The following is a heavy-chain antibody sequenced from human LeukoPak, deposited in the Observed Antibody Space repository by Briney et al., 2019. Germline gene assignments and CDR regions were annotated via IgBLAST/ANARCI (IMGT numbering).Heavy chain of an antibody. D-gene: IGHD4-11*01. CDR3: ARRAGDYKHPFDY. J-gene: IGHJ4*02. V-gene: IGHV3-21*01. CDR2: ITSSTGYI. Sequence: GRSLRLSCAASGFTFSSYGMHWVRQAPGKGLEWVSSITSSTGYIYYEDSVKGRFTISRDNAKNSLYLQMNSLRAEDTAVYYCARRAGDYKHPFDYWGQGTLVTVSS. CDR1: GFTFSSYG.